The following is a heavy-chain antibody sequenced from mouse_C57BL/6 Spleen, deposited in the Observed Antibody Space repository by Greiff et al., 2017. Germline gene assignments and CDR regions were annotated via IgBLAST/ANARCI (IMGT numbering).Heavy chain of an antibody. CDR1: GYAFSSSW. J-gene: IGHJ4*01. D-gene: IGHD1-1*01. CDR3: ARKGYGSSYDAMDY. V-gene: IGHV1-82*01. CDR2: IYPGDGDT. Sequence: QVQLKQSGPELVKPGASVKISCKASGYAFSSSWMNWVKQRPGKGLEWIGRIYPGDGDTNYNGKFKGKATLTADKSSSTAYMQLSSLTSEDSAVYFCARKGYGSSYDAMDYWGQGTSGTVSS.